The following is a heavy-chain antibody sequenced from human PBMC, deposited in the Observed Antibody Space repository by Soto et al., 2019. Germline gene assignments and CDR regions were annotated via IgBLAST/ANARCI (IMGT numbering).Heavy chain of an antibody. Sequence: AAVKVSCKASGYTFTSYYMHWVRQAPGQGLEWMGIINPSGGSTSYAQKFQGRVTMTRDTSTSTVYMELSSLRSADTAVYYCARDLGDSTDNDAFDIWGQGTMVTVSS. D-gene: IGHD2-21*01. V-gene: IGHV1-46*01. J-gene: IGHJ3*02. CDR1: GYTFTSYY. CDR2: INPSGGST. CDR3: ARDLGDSTDNDAFDI.